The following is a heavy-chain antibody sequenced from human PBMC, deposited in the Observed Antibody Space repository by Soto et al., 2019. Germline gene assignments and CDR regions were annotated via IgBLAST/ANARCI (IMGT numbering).Heavy chain of an antibody. CDR1: GYTFTSYG. J-gene: IGHJ6*02. Sequence: ASVKVSCKASGYTFTSYGISWVRQAPGQGLERMGWISAYNGNTNYAQKLQGRVTMTTDTSTSTAYMEMRSLRSDDTAVYYCARVVIVLVPAANFLYYYGMDVWGQGTTVTVSS. CDR2: ISAYNGNT. V-gene: IGHV1-18*01. CDR3: ARVVIVLVPAANFLYYYGMDV. D-gene: IGHD2-2*01.